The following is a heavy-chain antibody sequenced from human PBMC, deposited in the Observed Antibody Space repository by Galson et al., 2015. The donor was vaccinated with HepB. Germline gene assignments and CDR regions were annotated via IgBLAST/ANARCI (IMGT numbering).Heavy chain of an antibody. J-gene: IGHJ4*02. CDR1: GFTFSSYA. CDR3: ARDEYSSGWQNPTVDY. Sequence: SLRLSCAASGFTFSSYAMHWVRQAPGKGLEWVAVISYDGSNKYYPDSVKGRFTISRDNSKNTLYLQMNSLRAEDTAVYYCARDEYSSGWQNPTVDYWGQGTLVTVSS. V-gene: IGHV3-30-3*01. CDR2: ISYDGSNK. D-gene: IGHD6-19*01.